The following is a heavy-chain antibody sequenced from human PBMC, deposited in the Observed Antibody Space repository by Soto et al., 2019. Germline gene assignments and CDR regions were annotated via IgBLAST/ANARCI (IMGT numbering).Heavy chain of an antibody. D-gene: IGHD3-3*01. J-gene: IGHJ5*02. CDR1: GFTFSSYW. Sequence: GGSLRLSCAASGFTFSSYWMSWVRQAPGKGLEWVANIKQDGSEKYYVDSVKGRFTISRDNAKNSLYLQMNSLRAEDTAVYYCARDLYYDFWSSEGWFDPWGQGTLVTVSS. CDR3: ARDLYYDFWSSEGWFDP. CDR2: IKQDGSEK. V-gene: IGHV3-7*01.